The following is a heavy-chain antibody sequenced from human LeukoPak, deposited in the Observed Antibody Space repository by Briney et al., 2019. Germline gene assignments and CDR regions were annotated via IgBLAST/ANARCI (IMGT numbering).Heavy chain of an antibody. CDR2: IYYSGST. CDR1: GGSISSGDYY. J-gene: IGHJ4*02. D-gene: IGHD1-26*01. V-gene: IGHV4-30-4*01. CDR3: ARGGGEVGATTLGGY. Sequence: PSETLSLTCTVSGGSISSGDYYWSWIRQPPGKGLEWIGYIYYSGSTYYNPSLKSRVTISVDTSKNQFSLKLSSVTAADTAVYYCARGGGEVGATTLGGYWGQGTLVTVSS.